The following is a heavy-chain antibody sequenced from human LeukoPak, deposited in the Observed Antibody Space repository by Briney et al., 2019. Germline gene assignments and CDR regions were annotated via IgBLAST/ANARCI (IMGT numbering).Heavy chain of an antibody. V-gene: IGHV1-46*01. CDR1: GYTFTSYY. Sequence: ASVKVSCKASGYTFTSYYMHWVRQAPGQGLEWMGIINPSGGSTSYAQKFQGRVTMTRDTSTSTVYMELSSLRSEDTAVYYCANSTTVRYFDWPDGRVAWGQGTLVTVSS. CDR3: ANSTTVRYFDWPDGRVA. D-gene: IGHD3-9*01. J-gene: IGHJ4*02. CDR2: INPSGGST.